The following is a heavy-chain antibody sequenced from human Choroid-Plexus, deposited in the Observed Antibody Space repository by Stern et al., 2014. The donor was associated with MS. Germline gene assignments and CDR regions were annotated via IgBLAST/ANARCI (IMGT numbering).Heavy chain of an antibody. V-gene: IGHV3-30*18. CDR3: AKDRQYLTYFFDH. D-gene: IGHD2/OR15-2a*01. CDR2: VSYDGSNK. Sequence: QAQLVESGGGVVQPGRPLGLSCVASGFTFGSCAMHWVRQAPGKGLEWVAGVSYDGSNKYYADSVKGRFTISRDNSQNTLYMQMSSLRPEDTAVYYCAKDRQYLTYFFDHWGQGSLVTVSS. J-gene: IGHJ5*02. CDR1: GFTFGSCA.